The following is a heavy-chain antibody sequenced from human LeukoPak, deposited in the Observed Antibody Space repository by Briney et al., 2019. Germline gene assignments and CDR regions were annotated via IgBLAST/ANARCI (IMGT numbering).Heavy chain of an antibody. V-gene: IGHV4-34*01. CDR3: AGRLWFGEHYFDY. J-gene: IGHJ4*02. D-gene: IGHD3-10*01. CDR2: INHSGST. Sequence: PSETLSLTCAVYGGSFSGYYWSWIRQPPGKGLEWIGEINHSGSTNYNPSLKSRVTISVDTSKNQFSLKLSPVTAADTAVYYCAGRLWFGEHYFDYWGQGTLVTVSS. CDR1: GGSFSGYY.